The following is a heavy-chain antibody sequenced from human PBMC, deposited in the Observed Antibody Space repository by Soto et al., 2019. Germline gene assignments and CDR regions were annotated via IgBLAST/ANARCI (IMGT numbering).Heavy chain of an antibody. CDR3: AKASRRVVVPAAIDY. J-gene: IGHJ4*02. Sequence: GGSLRLSCAASGFTFDDYAMHWVRQAPGKGLEWVSLISVDGGSTYYADSVKGRFTISRDNSKNSLYLQMNSLRTEDTALYYCAKASRRVVVPAAIDYWGQGTLVTVSS. CDR2: ISVDGGST. D-gene: IGHD2-2*01. CDR1: GFTFDDYA. V-gene: IGHV3-43*02.